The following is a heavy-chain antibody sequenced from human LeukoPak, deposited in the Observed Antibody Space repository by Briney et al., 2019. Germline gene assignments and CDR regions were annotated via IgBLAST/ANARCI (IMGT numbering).Heavy chain of an antibody. Sequence: GASVKVSCKASGYTFTSYAISWVRQAPGQGLEWMGGIIPIFGTANYAQKFQGRVTITADESTSTAYMELSSLRSEDTAVYYCARVLRYCSGGNCYSGGLGYMDVWGKGTTVTISS. V-gene: IGHV1-69*13. CDR2: IIPIFGTA. CDR1: GYTFTSYA. D-gene: IGHD2-15*01. J-gene: IGHJ6*03. CDR3: ARVLRYCSGGNCYSGGLGYMDV.